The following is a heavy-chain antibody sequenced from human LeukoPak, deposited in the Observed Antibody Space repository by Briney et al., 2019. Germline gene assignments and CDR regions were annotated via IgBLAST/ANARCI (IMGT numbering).Heavy chain of an antibody. CDR1: GYNFTGYY. CDR3: AGEIAAAVDY. Sequence: ASVKLSSKASGYNFTGYYMHWVRQAPGQGLEWMGWINPNSGGTNYAQKFQGRVTMTRDTSISTAYMELSRLRSDDTAVYYCAGEIAAAVDYWGQGTLVTVSS. CDR2: INPNSGGT. J-gene: IGHJ4*02. V-gene: IGHV1-2*02. D-gene: IGHD6-13*01.